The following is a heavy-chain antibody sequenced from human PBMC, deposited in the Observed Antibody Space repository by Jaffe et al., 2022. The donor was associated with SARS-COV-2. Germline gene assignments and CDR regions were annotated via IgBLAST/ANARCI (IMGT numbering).Heavy chain of an antibody. V-gene: IGHV4-39*01. CDR2: IYYSGST. Sequence: QLQLQESGPGLVKPSETLSLTCTVSGGSISSSSYYWGWIRQPPGKGLEWIGSIYYSGSTYYNPSLKSRVTISVDTSKNQFSLKLSSVTAADTAVYYCARHDSSSWASYYYYYGMDVWGQGTTVTVSS. J-gene: IGHJ6*02. CDR1: GGSISSSSYY. CDR3: ARHDSSSWASYYYYYGMDV. D-gene: IGHD6-13*01.